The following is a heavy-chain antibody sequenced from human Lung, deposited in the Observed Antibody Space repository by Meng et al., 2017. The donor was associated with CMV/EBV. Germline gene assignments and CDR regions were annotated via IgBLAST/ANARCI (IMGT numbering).Heavy chain of an antibody. V-gene: IGHV3-21*01. Sequence: GEXXKISCAASGITLSTYSMSWVRQAPGKGLEWVSSISRSGSYEYYADSVKGRFAISRDNAKNSLYLQMNSLRVEDTAVYYCARVRQGVADHYFDYWGQGTLVTVSS. CDR3: ARVRQGVADHYFDY. D-gene: IGHD2-21*01. J-gene: IGHJ4*02. CDR1: GITLSTYS. CDR2: ISRSGSYE.